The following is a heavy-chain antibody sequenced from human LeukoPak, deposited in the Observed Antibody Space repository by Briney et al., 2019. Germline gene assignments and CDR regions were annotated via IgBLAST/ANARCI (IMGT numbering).Heavy chain of an antibody. V-gene: IGHV4-61*01. D-gene: IGHD3-10*01. CDR2: IYYSGST. J-gene: IGHJ4*02. CDR3: ASRDNGSGVVPDY. Sequence: SETLSLTCTVSGGSVSSGSYYWSWIRQPPWKGLEWIGYIYYSGSTNYNPSLKSRVTISVDTSKNQFSLKLSSVTAADTAVYYCASRDNGSGVVPDYWGQGTLVTVSS. CDR1: GGSVSSGSYY.